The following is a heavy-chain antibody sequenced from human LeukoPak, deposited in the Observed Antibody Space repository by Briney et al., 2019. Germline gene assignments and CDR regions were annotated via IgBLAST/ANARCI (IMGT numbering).Heavy chain of an antibody. Sequence: GGSLRLSCAASGFTFSSYSMNWVRQAPGKGLEWVSSISSSSSYIYYADSVKGRFTISRDNAKNSLYLQMNSLRAEDTAVYYCARESGAHLGHSSPHRPDDYWGQGTLVTVSS. D-gene: IGHD6-13*01. J-gene: IGHJ4*02. CDR1: GFTFSSYS. V-gene: IGHV3-21*01. CDR3: ARESGAHLGHSSPHRPDDY. CDR2: ISSSSSYI.